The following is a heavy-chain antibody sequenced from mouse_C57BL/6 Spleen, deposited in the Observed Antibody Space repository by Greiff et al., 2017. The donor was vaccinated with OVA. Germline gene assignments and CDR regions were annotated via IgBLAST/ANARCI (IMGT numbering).Heavy chain of an antibody. CDR2: IYPGDGDT. CDR1: GYAFSSYW. D-gene: IGHD2-1*01. Sequence: QVQLKESGAELVKPGASVKISCKASGYAFSSYWMNWVKQRPGKGLEWIGQIYPGDGDTNYNGKFKGKATLTADKSSSTAYMQLSSLTSEDSAVSVCARGGGNYPFYYWGQGTTLTVSS. CDR3: ARGGGNYPFYY. V-gene: IGHV1-80*01. J-gene: IGHJ2*01.